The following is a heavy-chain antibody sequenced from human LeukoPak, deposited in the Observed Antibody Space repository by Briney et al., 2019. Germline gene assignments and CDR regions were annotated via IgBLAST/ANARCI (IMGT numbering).Heavy chain of an antibody. Sequence: PGGSLRLSCAASGFTFSSYSMNWVRQAPGKGLERVSSISSSSSYIYYADSVKGRFTISRDNAKNSLYLQMNSLRAEDTAVYYCARDRYCGGDCYPGPLDYWGQGTLVTVSS. J-gene: IGHJ4*02. CDR2: ISSSSSYI. CDR1: GFTFSSYS. V-gene: IGHV3-21*01. CDR3: ARDRYCGGDCYPGPLDY. D-gene: IGHD2-21*02.